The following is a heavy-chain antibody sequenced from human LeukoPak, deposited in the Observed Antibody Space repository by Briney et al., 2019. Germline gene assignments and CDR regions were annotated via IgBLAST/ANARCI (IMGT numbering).Heavy chain of an antibody. CDR1: GYTFTSYY. J-gene: IGHJ6*03. CDR2: INPSGGST. Sequence: GASVKVSCKASGYTFTSYYMHWVRQAPGQGLEWRGIINPSGGSTSYAQKFQGRVTMTRDTSISTAYMELSRLRSDDTAVYYCARDTAPELNYYYYMDVWGKGTTVTVSS. D-gene: IGHD5-18*01. CDR3: ARDTAPELNYYYYMDV. V-gene: IGHV1-46*01.